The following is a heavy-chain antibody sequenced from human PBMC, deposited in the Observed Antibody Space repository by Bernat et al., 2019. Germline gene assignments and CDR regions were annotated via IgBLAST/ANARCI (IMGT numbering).Heavy chain of an antibody. J-gene: IGHJ6*02. CDR1: GFTFSSYW. V-gene: IGHV3-7*01. CDR2: IKQDGSEK. Sequence: EVQLVESGGGSVQPGGSLRLSCAASGFTFSSYWMSWVRQAPGKGLEWVANIKQDGSEKYFVDSVEGRFTIYRDNAKDSLYLQMKSLRAEDTAVYYCAREGWVYEIPPRVYGMDVWGQGTTVTVSS. CDR3: AREGWVYEIPPRVYGMDV. D-gene: IGHD2/OR15-2a*01.